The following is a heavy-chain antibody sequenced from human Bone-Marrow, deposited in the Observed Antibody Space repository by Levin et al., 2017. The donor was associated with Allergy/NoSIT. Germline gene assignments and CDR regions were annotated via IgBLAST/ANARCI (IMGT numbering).Heavy chain of an antibody. CDR2: IWYDGSNK. CDR1: GFTFSSYG. V-gene: IGHV3-33*01. D-gene: IGHD3-22*01. CDR3: ARDRNYYDSSGYSGWFDP. J-gene: IGHJ5*02. Sequence: GGSLRLSCAASGFTFSSYGMHWVRQAPGKGLEWVAVIWYDGSNKYYADSVKGRFTISRDNSKNTLYLQMNSLRAEDTAVYYCARDRNYYDSSGYSGWFDPWGQGTLVTVSS.